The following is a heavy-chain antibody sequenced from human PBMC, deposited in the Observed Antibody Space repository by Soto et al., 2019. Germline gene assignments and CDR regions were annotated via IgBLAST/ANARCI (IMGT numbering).Heavy chain of an antibody. V-gene: IGHV4-59*08. CDR3: ARHQYYGDYPYAFDI. Sequence: SETLSLTCTVSGGSISSYYWSWIRQPPGKGLEWIGYIYYSGSTNYNPSLKSRVTISVDTSKNQFSLKLSSVTAADTAVYYCARHQYYGDYPYAFDIWGQGTMVTVSS. J-gene: IGHJ3*02. CDR1: GGSISSYY. CDR2: IYYSGST. D-gene: IGHD4-17*01.